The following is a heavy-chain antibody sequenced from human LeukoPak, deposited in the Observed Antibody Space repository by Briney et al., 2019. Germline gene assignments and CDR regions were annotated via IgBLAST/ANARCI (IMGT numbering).Heavy chain of an antibody. CDR1: GYIFTSYY. D-gene: IGHD3-22*01. J-gene: IGHJ1*01. CDR3: ATYSSLNRREFQY. V-gene: IGHV1-2*02. Sequence: ASVKVSCKASGYIFTSYYMHWVRQAPGQGLEWMGWINPNTGSTNFAQKFQGRIAMMRATSITTFYMELNSLRAEDTAVYYCATYSSLNRREFQYWGQGTLLTVSS. CDR2: INPNTGST.